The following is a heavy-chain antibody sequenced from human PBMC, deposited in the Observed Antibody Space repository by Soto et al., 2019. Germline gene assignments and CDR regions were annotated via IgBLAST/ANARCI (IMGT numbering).Heavy chain of an antibody. D-gene: IGHD6-19*01. CDR3: ARRTYSSGWYLDY. CDR1: GGSFSDYY. J-gene: IGHJ4*02. Sequence: QVQLQQWGAGLLKPSETLSLTCAVYGGSFSDYYWSWIRQPPGKGLEWIGAILHSGNTNDNPSVKSRVTISVDTSKSQFSLKMKSVTAADTDMYYCARRTYSSGWYLDYWAQGTLVTVSS. CDR2: ILHSGNT. V-gene: IGHV4-34*12.